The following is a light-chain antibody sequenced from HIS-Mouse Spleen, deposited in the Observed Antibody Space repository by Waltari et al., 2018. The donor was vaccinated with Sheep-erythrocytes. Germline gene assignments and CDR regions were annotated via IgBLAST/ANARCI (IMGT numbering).Light chain of an antibody. CDR1: TLGDKY. CDR2: QDS. Sequence: SYELTQPPSVSVSPGQTASITCSGDTLGDKYACWYQQKPGQSPGLVIYQDSKRPSGNPERFSGSNSGNTATLTISGTQAMDEADYYCQAWDSSTVVFGGGTKLTVL. V-gene: IGLV3-1*01. CDR3: QAWDSSTVV. J-gene: IGLJ2*01.